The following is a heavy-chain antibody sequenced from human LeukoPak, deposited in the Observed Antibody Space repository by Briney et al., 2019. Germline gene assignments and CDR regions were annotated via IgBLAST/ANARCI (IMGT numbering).Heavy chain of an antibody. Sequence: PGGSLRLSCAASGFTFSSYSMNWVRQAPGKGLEWVSSISSSSSYIYYADSVKGRFTISRDNAKNSLYLQMNSLRAEDTAVYYCASRLEGQQLGVSHFDYWGQGTLVTVSS. CDR1: GFTFSSYS. CDR2: ISSSSSYI. V-gene: IGHV3-21*01. J-gene: IGHJ4*02. CDR3: ASRLEGQQLGVSHFDY. D-gene: IGHD6-13*01.